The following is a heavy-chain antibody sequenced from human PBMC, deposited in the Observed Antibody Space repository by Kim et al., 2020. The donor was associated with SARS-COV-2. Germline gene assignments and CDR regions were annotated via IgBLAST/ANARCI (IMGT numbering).Heavy chain of an antibody. CDR2: SRNKVNSYTR. D-gene: IGHD7-27*01. CDR3: ARATNLGGAIYFDS. CDR1: GFTFSDHY. Sequence: GGSLRLSCGASGFTFSDHYMEWVRQAPGKGLEWVARSRNKVNSYTREYAASVRGRFTISRDESKNELYLQMNSLQTEDTAVYFCARATNLGGAIYFDSWGQGTLVTVSS. V-gene: IGHV3-72*01. J-gene: IGHJ4*02.